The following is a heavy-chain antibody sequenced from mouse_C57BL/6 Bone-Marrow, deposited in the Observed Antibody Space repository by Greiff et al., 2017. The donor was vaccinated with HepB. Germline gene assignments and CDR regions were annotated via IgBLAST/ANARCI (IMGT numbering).Heavy chain of an antibody. D-gene: IGHD4-1*01. J-gene: IGHJ2*01. Sequence: VKLVESGAELVKPGASVKISCKASGYAFSSYWMNWVKQRPGKGLEWIGQIYPGDGDTNYNGKFKGKATLTADKSSSTAYMQLSSLTSEDSAVYFCARYSRTGNFDYWGQGTTLTVSS. CDR2: IYPGDGDT. CDR3: ARYSRTGNFDY. V-gene: IGHV1-80*01. CDR1: GYAFSSYW.